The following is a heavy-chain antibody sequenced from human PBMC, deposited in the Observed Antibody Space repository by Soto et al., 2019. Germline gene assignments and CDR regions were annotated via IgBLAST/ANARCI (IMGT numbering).Heavy chain of an antibody. D-gene: IGHD4-17*01. CDR1: GFIFSTYA. CDR2: ISNSGGTA. J-gene: IGHJ3*02. Sequence: EVQLLESGGGLVQPGGSLRMSWAASGFIFSTYAMNWVRQAPGKGLELVAAISNSGGTAYYAESVRGRFAISRDNSINTLYLQMSSLRAEDTALYYCAHPRGYGVFDAVDIWGQWTMVTVSS. CDR3: AHPRGYGVFDAVDI. V-gene: IGHV3-23*01.